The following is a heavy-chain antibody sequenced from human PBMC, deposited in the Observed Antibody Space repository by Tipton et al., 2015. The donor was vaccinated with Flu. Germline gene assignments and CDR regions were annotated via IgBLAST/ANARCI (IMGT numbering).Heavy chain of an antibody. CDR2: TGAGGSST. V-gene: IGHV3-23*01. CDR3: AKDRERDQVRGVPPEPFDF. J-gene: IGHJ4*02. Sequence: PLRLSCAASGFSFSRFAMSWVRQAPGKGLEWLSATGAGGSSTDYADSVKGRFTISRDNSKSTLYLQMNSLRAEDTAIYYCAKDRERDQVRGVPPEPFDFWGQGTPVTVSS. D-gene: IGHD3-10*01. CDR1: GFSFSRFA.